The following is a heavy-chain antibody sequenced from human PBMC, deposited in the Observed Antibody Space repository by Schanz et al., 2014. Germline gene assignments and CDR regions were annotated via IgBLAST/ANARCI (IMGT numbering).Heavy chain of an antibody. CDR1: GYTFTSYG. CDR3: AGAFDSSGYYFDY. CDR2: ISPYNGNT. J-gene: IGHJ4*02. Sequence: QVQLVQSGAEVKKPGASVKVSCKASGYTFTSYGINWVRQAPGQGLEWVGWISPYNGNTNYAPKVQGRVTVTSDTSTSTVYMKLSGLRSEDTAVYYCAGAFDSSGYYFDYWGQGTLVTVSS. V-gene: IGHV1-18*01. D-gene: IGHD3-22*01.